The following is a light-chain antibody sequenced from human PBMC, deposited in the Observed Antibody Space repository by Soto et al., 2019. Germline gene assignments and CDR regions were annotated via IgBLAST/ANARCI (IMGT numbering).Light chain of an antibody. Sequence: DIHMTQSPSSLSSSVGDRVTITCRASQSISSYLNWYQQKPGKVPKLLIYGASSLQSGVPSRFSGSGSGTDFTLTISSLQPEDVATYYCQKYNSGPQTFGQGTKVDIK. J-gene: IGKJ1*01. V-gene: IGKV1-27*01. CDR3: QKYNSGPQT. CDR1: QSISSY. CDR2: GAS.